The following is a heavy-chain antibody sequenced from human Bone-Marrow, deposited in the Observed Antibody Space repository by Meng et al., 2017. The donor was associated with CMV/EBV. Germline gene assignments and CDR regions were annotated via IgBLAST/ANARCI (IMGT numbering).Heavy chain of an antibody. CDR3: ARAIEGIRETLDY. CDR2: IYSGGSST. J-gene: IGHJ4*02. V-gene: IGHV3-23*03. D-gene: IGHD2-21*01. Sequence: GGCLRLSCAASGFTFSSYAMSWVRQAPGKGLEWVSVIYSGGSSTYYADSVKGRFTISRDNAKNSLYLQMNSLRAEDTAVYYCARAIEGIRETLDYWGQGTLVTVSS. CDR1: GFTFSSYA.